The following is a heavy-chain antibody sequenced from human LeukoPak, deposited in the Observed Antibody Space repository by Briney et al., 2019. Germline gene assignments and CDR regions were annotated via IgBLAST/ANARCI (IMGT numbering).Heavy chain of an antibody. Sequence: PGESLKISCKGSGYSFTNYWIGWVRQMPGKGLEWMGIIYPGDSETRYSPSFQGQVTISADKSISTAYLQWSSLKASDTAMYYCATQHPYCSGGSCYLVGYWGQGTLVTVSS. CDR3: ATQHPYCSGGSCYLVGY. D-gene: IGHD2-15*01. V-gene: IGHV5-51*01. CDR2: IYPGDSET. CDR1: GYSFTNYW. J-gene: IGHJ4*02.